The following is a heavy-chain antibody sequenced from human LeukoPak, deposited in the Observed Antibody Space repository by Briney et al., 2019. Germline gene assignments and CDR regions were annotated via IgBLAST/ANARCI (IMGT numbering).Heavy chain of an antibody. CDR3: AREHSSSWDQFDC. CDR2: FNPENGNT. V-gene: IGHV1-18*01. J-gene: IGHJ4*02. Sequence: ASVKVSCKASGYTFTNYGIGWVRQAPGQGLEWMGWFNPENGNTNYAQKVQGRVTMTADTSTSTSYMELRSLRSDDTAVYYCAREHSSSWDQFDCWGQGTLVTVSS. D-gene: IGHD6-13*01. CDR1: GYTFTNYG.